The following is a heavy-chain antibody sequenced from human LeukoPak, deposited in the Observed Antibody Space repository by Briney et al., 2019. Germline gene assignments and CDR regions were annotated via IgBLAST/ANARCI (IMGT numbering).Heavy chain of an antibody. D-gene: IGHD2-15*01. CDR3: ARGCGYCSGGSRRSYYFHF. CDR1: GYTFTSYD. J-gene: IGHJ4*02. V-gene: IGHV1-8*01. Sequence: ASVKVSCKASGYTFTSYDINWARQATGQGLEWMGWMNPNSGNTGYAQKFQGRVAMTRNTSISTAYMELSSLRSEDTAVYYCARGCGYCSGGSRRSYYFHFWGQGTLVTVSS. CDR2: MNPNSGNT.